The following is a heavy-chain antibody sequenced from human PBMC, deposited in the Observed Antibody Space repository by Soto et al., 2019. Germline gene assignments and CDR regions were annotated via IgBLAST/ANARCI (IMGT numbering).Heavy chain of an antibody. Sequence: ASLKVSCKASGYTFTSYYMHWVRQAPGQGLEWMGIINPSGGSTSYAQKFQGRVTMTRDTSTSTVYMELSSLRSEDTAVYYCARGGWQQLALWGFDPWGQGTLVTVSS. V-gene: IGHV1-46*03. J-gene: IGHJ5*02. CDR3: ARGGWQQLALWGFDP. CDR1: GYTFTSYY. D-gene: IGHD6-13*01. CDR2: INPSGGST.